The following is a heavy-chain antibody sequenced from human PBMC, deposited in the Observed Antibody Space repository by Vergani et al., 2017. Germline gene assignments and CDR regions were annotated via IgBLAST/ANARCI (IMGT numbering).Heavy chain of an antibody. CDR1: FDSIRNLY. CDR3: ASDTLSGQRADR. CDR2: IHYSENT. Sequence: QVQLQESGPGLVKSSETLSLTRSVSFDSIRNLYCNWIRQPPGKGLEWIGSIHYSENTNYNPSLKTRVTISVDTSKNQFSLTLTSVTAADTAVYYCASDTLSGQRADRWGQGILVTVTS. J-gene: IGHJ5*02. D-gene: IGHD6-19*01. V-gene: IGHV4-59*11.